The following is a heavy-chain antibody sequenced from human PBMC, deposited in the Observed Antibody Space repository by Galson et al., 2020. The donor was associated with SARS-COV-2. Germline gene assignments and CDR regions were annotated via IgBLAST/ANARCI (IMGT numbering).Heavy chain of an antibody. V-gene: IGHV3-15*01. CDR2: IKTKTDGGTT. CDR1: GFSFSNAW. D-gene: IGHD1-26*01. J-gene: IGHJ5*02. Sequence: GESLKISCAASGFSFSNAWMSWVRQAPGKGLEWVGRIKTKTDGGTTDYAAPVKGRFTISRDDSKNTLYLQMNSLKTEDTAVYYCTTFEVWVLLSSFISWGQGTLVTVSS. CDR3: TTFEVWVLLSSFIS.